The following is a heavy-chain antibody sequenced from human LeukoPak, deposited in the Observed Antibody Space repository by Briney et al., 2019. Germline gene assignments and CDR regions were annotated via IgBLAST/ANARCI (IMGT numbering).Heavy chain of an antibody. CDR3: ARGETEYRSCGAFDI. Sequence: SQTLSLTCTVSGGSISSGGYYWSWIRQHPGKGLEWIGYIYYSGSTYCNLSLKSRVTISVDTSKNQFSLKLSSVTAADTAVYYCARGETEYRSCGAFDIWGQGTMVTVSS. CDR1: GGSISSGGYY. D-gene: IGHD2-2*01. CDR2: IYYSGST. V-gene: IGHV4-31*03. J-gene: IGHJ3*02.